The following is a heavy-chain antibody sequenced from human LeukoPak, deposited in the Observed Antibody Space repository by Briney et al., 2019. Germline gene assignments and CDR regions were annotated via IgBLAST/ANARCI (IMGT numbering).Heavy chain of an antibody. V-gene: IGHV1-69*04. CDR1: GGTFSSYA. D-gene: IGHD6-13*01. CDR2: IIPILGIA. J-gene: IGHJ5*02. CDR3: TRGTGGIAAAVFDP. Sequence: ASVKVSCKASGGTFSSYAISWVRQAPGQGLEWMGRIIPILGIANYAQKFQGRVTITADKSTSTAYMELSSLRSEDTAVYYCTRGTGGIAAAVFDPWGQGTLVTVSS.